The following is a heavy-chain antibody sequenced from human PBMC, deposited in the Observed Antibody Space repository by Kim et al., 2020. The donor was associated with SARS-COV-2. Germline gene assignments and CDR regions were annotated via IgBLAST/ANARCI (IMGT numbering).Heavy chain of an antibody. CDR3: AKDPFAGYVDYYFDY. D-gene: IGHD5-12*01. V-gene: IGHV3-30*02. Sequence: DSVRGRLTISRDNSMNPRYLQMDSLRPEDTAVYYCAKDPFAGYVDYYFDYWGQGTLVTVSS. J-gene: IGHJ4*02.